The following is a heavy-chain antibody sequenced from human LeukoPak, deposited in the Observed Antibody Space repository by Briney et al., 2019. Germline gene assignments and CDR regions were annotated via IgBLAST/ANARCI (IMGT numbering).Heavy chain of an antibody. V-gene: IGHV3-21*01. CDR1: GFTFSSYN. CDR3: ARTALFGGRLTTPGLDY. CDR2: ISTSGIYI. Sequence: GGSLRLSCAASGFTFSSYNMNWVRQAPGKGLEWVSSISTSGIYIYYAGSLKGRFTISRDNAKNSLYLQMNSLRAEDTAVYYCARTALFGGRLTTPGLDYWGQGTLVTVSS. D-gene: IGHD3-16*01. J-gene: IGHJ4*02.